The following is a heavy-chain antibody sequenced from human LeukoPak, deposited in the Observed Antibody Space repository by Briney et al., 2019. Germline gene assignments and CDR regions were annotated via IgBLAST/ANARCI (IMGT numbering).Heavy chain of an antibody. D-gene: IGHD3-22*01. CDR2: ISAYNGNT. J-gene: IGHJ4*02. V-gene: IGHV1-18*01. CDR3: ARAPVPITMIVEGLDY. CDR1: GYTFTSYG. Sequence: ASVKVSCKASGYTFTSYGISWVRQAPGQRLEWMGWISAYNGNTNYAQKLQGRVTMTTDTSTSTAYMELRSLRSDDTAVYYCARAPVPITMIVEGLDYWGQGTLVTVSS.